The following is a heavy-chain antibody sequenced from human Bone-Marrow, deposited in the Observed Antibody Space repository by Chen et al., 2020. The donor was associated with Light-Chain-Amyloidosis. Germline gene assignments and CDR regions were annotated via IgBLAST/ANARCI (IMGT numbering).Heavy chain of an antibody. Sequence: EVQLAETGGGLIQPGGSLRLSCEASGFIVSDNYITWVRQAPGKGLEWVSVIYSGGITYYADSRNTLYLQMNSLRAEDTAIYYCASTTVTTRHVGVFDIWGQGTKVTVSS. CDR3: ASTTVTTRHVGVFDI. J-gene: IGHJ3*02. V-gene: IGHV3-53*02. CDR1: GFIVSDNY. D-gene: IGHD4-17*01. CDR2: IYSGGIT.